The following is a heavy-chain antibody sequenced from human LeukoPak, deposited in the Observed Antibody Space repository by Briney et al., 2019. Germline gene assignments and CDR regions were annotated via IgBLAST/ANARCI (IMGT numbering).Heavy chain of an antibody. CDR2: ISGSGGST. D-gene: IGHD3-22*01. J-gene: IGHJ4*02. CDR1: GFTFSSYA. Sequence: PGGSLRLSCAASGFTFSSYAMSWVRQAPGKGLEWVSAISGSGGSTYYADSVKGRFTISRDNSKNTLYLQMNSLRAEDTAVYYRAKDDYYYDSSGYYGWGQGTLVTVSS. V-gene: IGHV3-23*01. CDR3: AKDDYYYDSSGYYG.